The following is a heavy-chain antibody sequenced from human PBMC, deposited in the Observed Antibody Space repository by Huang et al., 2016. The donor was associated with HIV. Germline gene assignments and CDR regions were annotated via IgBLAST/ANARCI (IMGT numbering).Heavy chain of an antibody. CDR2: INPSDGST. CDR1: GYAFTSYY. J-gene: IGHJ4*02. V-gene: IGHV1-46*01. CDR3: ARDRDCYDSSGYWGFNYFDY. D-gene: IGHD3-22*01. Sequence: QVQLVQSGAEVKKPGASVKVSCKASGYAFTSYYMHWVRQAPGQGLEWMGIINPSDGSTSYAQKFQGRVTTTRDTSTNTVFMELSSLRSEDTAVYYCARDRDCYDSSGYWGFNYFDYWGQGTLVTVSS.